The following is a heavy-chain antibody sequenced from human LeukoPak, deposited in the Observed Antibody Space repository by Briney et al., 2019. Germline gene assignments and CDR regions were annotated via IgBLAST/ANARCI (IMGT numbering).Heavy chain of an antibody. CDR3: ARERAGVATYYFDY. V-gene: IGHV1-2*02. J-gene: IGHJ4*02. D-gene: IGHD6-19*01. CDR1: GYTFTGYY. Sequence: ASVKVSCKASGYTFTGYYMHWVRQAPGQGLEWMGWINPNSGGTNYAQKFQGRVTMTRDTSISTAYMELSRLRSDDTAVYYCARERAGVATYYFDYWGPGTLVTVSS. CDR2: INPNSGGT.